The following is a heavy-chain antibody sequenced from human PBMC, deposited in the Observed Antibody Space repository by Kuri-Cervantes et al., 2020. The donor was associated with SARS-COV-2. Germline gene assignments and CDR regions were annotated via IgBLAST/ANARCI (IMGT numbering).Heavy chain of an antibody. Sequence: SQTLSLTCAVYGGSFSGYYWSWIRQPPGKGLEWIGEINHSGSTNYNPSPKSRVTISVDTSKNQFSLKVSSVTAADTAVYYCARNNRYCASTSCYRAHYMDVWGKGTTVTVSS. D-gene: IGHD2-2*01. J-gene: IGHJ6*03. CDR3: ARNNRYCASTSCYRAHYMDV. CDR1: GGSFSGYY. V-gene: IGHV4-34*01. CDR2: INHSGST.